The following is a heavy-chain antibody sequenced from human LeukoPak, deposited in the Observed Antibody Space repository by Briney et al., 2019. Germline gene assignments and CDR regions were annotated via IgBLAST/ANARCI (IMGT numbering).Heavy chain of an antibody. D-gene: IGHD1-26*01. J-gene: IGHJ6*03. CDR1: GGSISSGSYY. CDR3: ARERWDRGYYYYYMDV. V-gene: IGHV4-61*02. CDR2: IYTSGST. Sequence: PSETLSLTCTVSGGSISSGSYYWSWVRQPAGKGLEWIGRIYTSGSTNYNPSPKSRVTISVDTSKNQFSLKLSSVTAADTAVYYCARERWDRGYYYYYMDVWGKGTTVTISS.